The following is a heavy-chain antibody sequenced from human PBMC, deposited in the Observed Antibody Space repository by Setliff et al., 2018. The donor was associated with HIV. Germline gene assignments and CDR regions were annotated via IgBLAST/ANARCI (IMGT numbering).Heavy chain of an antibody. Sequence: SETLSLTCTVSGGSISSYYWSWIRQPPGKGLEWIGYIYYSGSTNYNPSLKSRVTISLDTSKNQFSLKLSSVTAADTAVYYCAKTKMYGGNGPLDYWGQGTLVTVSS. V-gene: IGHV4-59*12. J-gene: IGHJ4*02. CDR3: AKTKMYGGNGPLDY. CDR2: IYYSGST. CDR1: GGSISSYY. D-gene: IGHD2-15*01.